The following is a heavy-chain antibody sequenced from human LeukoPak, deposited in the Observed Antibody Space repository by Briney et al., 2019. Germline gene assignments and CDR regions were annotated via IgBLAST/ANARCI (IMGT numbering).Heavy chain of an antibody. CDR2: IIPIFGTA. CDR1: GGTFSSYA. D-gene: IGHD3-10*01. V-gene: IGHV1-69*06. Sequence: SVKVSCKASGGTFSSYAISWVRQAPGQGLEWMGGIIPIFGTANFAQKFQGRVTITADKSTSTAYMELSSLRSEDTAVYYCARTSSSHRRITMVRAPKDAFDIWGQGTMVTVSS. J-gene: IGHJ3*02. CDR3: ARTSSSHRRITMVRAPKDAFDI.